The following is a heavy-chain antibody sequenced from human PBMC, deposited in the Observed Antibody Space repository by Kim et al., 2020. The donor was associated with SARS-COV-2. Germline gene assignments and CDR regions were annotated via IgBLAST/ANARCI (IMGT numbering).Heavy chain of an antibody. D-gene: IGHD5-18*01. V-gene: IGHV1-46*01. J-gene: IGHJ6*02. Sequence: FQGRVTMTRDTATSTVYMELSSLRSEDTAVYYCARVAAMAQYYYYYGMDVWGQGTTVTVSS. CDR3: ARVAAMAQYYYYYGMDV.